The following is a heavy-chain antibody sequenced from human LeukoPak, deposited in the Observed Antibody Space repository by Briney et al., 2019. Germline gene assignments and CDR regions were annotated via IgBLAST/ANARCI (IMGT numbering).Heavy chain of an antibody. Sequence: GGSLRLSCAASGFTFNSYWMSWVRQAPGKGLEWVANIKQDVNEKYYVDSVKGRFTISRDNAKSSLYLQMNSLRAEDTAVYYCAKWLGPAGFDYWGQGTLVTVSS. J-gene: IGHJ4*02. V-gene: IGHV3-7*03. D-gene: IGHD2-8*01. CDR2: IKQDVNEK. CDR3: AKWLGPAGFDY. CDR1: GFTFNSYW.